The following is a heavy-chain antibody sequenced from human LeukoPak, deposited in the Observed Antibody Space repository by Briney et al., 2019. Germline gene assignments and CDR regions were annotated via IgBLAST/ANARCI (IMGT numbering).Heavy chain of an antibody. Sequence: ASVKVSCKASGYTFTGYYMHWVRQAPGQGLEWMGWINPNRGGTNYAQKFQGGVTMTRDTSISTAYLDLSRLRSDDTAVYYCAGVVVRDANNYKDYWGQGTLVTVSS. CDR1: GYTFTGYY. V-gene: IGHV1-2*02. J-gene: IGHJ4*02. CDR3: AGVVVRDANNYKDY. D-gene: IGHD5-24*01. CDR2: INPNRGGT.